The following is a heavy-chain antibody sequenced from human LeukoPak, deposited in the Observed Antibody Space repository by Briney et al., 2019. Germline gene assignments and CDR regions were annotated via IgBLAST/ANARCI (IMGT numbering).Heavy chain of an antibody. Sequence: ASVKVSCKASGYTFTSYYMHWVRQAPGQGLEWMGIINPSGGSTSYAQKFQGRVTMTRDMSTSTVYMELSSLRSEDTAVYYCARDRSLRYCSGGSCRKTYWFDPWGQGTLVTVSS. J-gene: IGHJ5*02. CDR2: INPSGGST. CDR1: GYTFTSYY. CDR3: ARDRSLRYCSGGSCRKTYWFDP. D-gene: IGHD2-15*01. V-gene: IGHV1-46*01.